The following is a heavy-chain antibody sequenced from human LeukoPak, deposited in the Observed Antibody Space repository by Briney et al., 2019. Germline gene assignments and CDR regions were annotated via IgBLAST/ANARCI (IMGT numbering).Heavy chain of an antibody. CDR3: ARALRFLEWLYAFDI. D-gene: IGHD3-3*01. V-gene: IGHV1-69*05. J-gene: IGHJ3*02. CDR2: IIPIFGTA. CDR1: GGTFSGYT. Sequence: ASVKVSCKASGGTFSGYTISWVRQAPGQGLEWMGGIIPIFGTANYAQKFQGRVTITTDESTSTAYMELSSLRSEDTAVYYCARALRFLEWLYAFDIWGQGTMVTVSS.